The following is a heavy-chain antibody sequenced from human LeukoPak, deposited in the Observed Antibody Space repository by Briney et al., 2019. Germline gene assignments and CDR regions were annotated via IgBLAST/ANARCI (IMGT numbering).Heavy chain of an antibody. Sequence: NTSETLSLTCSVHGGSLRGYYWSSIRQPPGKGLEWIGEINHSGSTNYTPSVMSRVIKSVYTSKYQCSLKLSSVNAADTAVDYCARQGGRNCSSTSCYAFSAWGQGTLVTVSS. CDR2: INHSGST. CDR3: ARQGGRNCSSTSCYAFSA. D-gene: IGHD2-2*01. CDR1: GGSLRGYY. J-gene: IGHJ4*02. V-gene: IGHV4-34*01.